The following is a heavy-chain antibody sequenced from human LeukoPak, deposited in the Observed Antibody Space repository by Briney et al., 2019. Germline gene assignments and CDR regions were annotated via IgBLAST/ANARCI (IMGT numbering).Heavy chain of an antibody. CDR3: ARGALGAAAGTFDI. CDR2: INPNSGGT. D-gene: IGHD6-13*01. CDR1: GYTFTGYF. Sequence: GASVKVSCKASGYTFTGYFMHWVRQAPGQGLEWMRWINPNSGGTNYAQRFQGRVTMTRDTSISTAYMDLSSLTSGDTAVYSCARGALGAAAGTFDIWGQGTMVTVSS. V-gene: IGHV1-2*02. J-gene: IGHJ3*02.